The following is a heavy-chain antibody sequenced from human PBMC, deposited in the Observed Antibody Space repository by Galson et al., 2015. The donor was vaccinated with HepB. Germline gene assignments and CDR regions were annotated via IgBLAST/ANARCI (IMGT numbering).Heavy chain of an antibody. CDR3: ARVALSDYGDHAHFDY. J-gene: IGHJ4*02. CDR2: IKQDGSEK. D-gene: IGHD4-17*01. Sequence: SLRLSCAASGFMFSSYWMTWVRQAPGKGLEWVANIKQDGSEKYYVDSVKGRFSIYRDNDKNSLFLQMNSLRVDETAVYYCARVALSDYGDHAHFDYWGQGTLVTVSS. CDR1: GFMFSSYW. V-gene: IGHV3-7*01.